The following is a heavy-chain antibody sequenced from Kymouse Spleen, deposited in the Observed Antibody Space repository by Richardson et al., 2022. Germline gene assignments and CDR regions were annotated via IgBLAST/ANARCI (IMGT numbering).Heavy chain of an antibody. CDR2: ISWNSGSI. Sequence: EVQLVESGGGLVQPGRSLRLSCAASGFTFDDYAMHWVRQAPGKGLEWVSGISWNSGSIGYADSVKGRFTISRDNAKNSLYLQMNSLRAEDTALYYCAKGGYFDWLLSHYWGQGTLVTVSS. V-gene: IGHV3-9*01. CDR3: AKGGYFDWLLSHY. D-gene: IGHD3-9*01. CDR1: GFTFDDYA. J-gene: IGHJ4*02.